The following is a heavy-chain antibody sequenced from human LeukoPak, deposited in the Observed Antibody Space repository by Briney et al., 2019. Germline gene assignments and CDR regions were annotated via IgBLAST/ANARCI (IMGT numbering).Heavy chain of an antibody. CDR3: ARAEVEQWLGENYYFDY. CDR1: GYSFTSYA. Sequence: GASVKVSCKASGYSFTSYAMNWVRQAPGQGLEWMGIINPSGGSTSYAQKFQGRVTMTRDTSTSTVYMELSSLRSEDTAVYYCARAEVEQWLGENYYFDYWGQGTLVTVSS. J-gene: IGHJ4*02. D-gene: IGHD6-19*01. V-gene: IGHV1-46*01. CDR2: INPSGGST.